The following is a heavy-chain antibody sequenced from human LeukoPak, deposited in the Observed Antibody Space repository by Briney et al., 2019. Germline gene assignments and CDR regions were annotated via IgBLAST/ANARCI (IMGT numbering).Heavy chain of an antibody. J-gene: IGHJ5*02. CDR1: GFTFSSYW. CDR2: ISSSSNHI. CDR3: ARIPNSANFPNWFDP. Sequence: GGSLRLSCAASGFTFSSYWMHWVRQAPGKGLEWVSSISSSSNHIYYADSVKGRFTISRDNAKNSLYLQLNSLRAEDSAVYYCARIPNSANFPNWFDPWGQGTLVTVSS. D-gene: IGHD4/OR15-4a*01. V-gene: IGHV3-21*01.